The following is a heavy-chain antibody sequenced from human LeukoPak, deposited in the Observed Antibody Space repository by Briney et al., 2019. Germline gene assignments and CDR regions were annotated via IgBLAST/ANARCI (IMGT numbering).Heavy chain of an antibody. CDR2: INPNSGGT. V-gene: IGHV1-2*02. Sequence: ASVKVSCKASGYTFTSYYMHWVRQAPGQGLEWMGWINPNSGGTNYAQKFQVRVTMTRDTSISTAYMELSTLRSDDTAVYYCARDLDSNHGGGFDYWGQGTLVTVSS. D-gene: IGHD4-11*01. J-gene: IGHJ4*02. CDR1: GYTFTSYY. CDR3: ARDLDSNHGGGFDY.